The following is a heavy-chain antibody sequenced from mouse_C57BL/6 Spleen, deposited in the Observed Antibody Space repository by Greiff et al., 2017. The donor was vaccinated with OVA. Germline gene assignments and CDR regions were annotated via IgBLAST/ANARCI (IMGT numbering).Heavy chain of an antibody. CDR3: ARAGYYYGSSYLFAY. Sequence: EVQLVESGGGLVKPGGSLKLSCAASGFTFSSYTMSWVRQTPEKRLEWVATISGGGGNTYYPDSVKGRFTISRDNAKNTLYLQMSSLRSEDTALYYCARAGYYYGSSYLFAYWGQGTLVTVSA. CDR1: GFTFSSYT. J-gene: IGHJ3*01. V-gene: IGHV5-9*01. CDR2: ISGGGGNT. D-gene: IGHD1-1*01.